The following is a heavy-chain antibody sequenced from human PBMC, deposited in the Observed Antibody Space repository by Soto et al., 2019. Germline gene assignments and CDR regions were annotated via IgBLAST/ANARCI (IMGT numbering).Heavy chain of an antibody. CDR1: GFPFNTYW. Sequence: PGGSLRLSCAISGFPFNTYWVIWVRQAPGKGLEWVANMRQDGTEQYYVDSVKGRFTISRDNANNSLYLQMNSLRADDTAMYYCASGSSRLQWASDRGQGTLVTVSS. V-gene: IGHV3-7*01. D-gene: IGHD1-26*01. CDR3: ASGSSRLQWASD. J-gene: IGHJ1*01. CDR2: MRQDGTEQ.